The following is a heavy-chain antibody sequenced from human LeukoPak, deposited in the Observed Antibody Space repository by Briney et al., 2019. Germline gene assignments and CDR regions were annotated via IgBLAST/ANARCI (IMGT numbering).Heavy chain of an antibody. CDR3: AREAVAGLNWFDP. Sequence: PGGSLRLSCAASGFTVSSNYMSWVRQAPGKGLEWVSVIYSGGSTYYADSVKGRFTISRDNSKNTLYLQMNSLRAEDTAVYYCAREAVAGLNWFDPSGQGTLVTVSS. CDR1: GFTVSSNY. D-gene: IGHD6-19*01. J-gene: IGHJ5*02. V-gene: IGHV3-53*01. CDR2: IYSGGST.